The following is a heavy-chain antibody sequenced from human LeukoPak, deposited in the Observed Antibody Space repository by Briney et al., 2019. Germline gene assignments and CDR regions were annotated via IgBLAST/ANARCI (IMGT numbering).Heavy chain of an antibody. CDR1: GFTFNTYS. V-gene: IGHV3-21*06. D-gene: IGHD5-24*01. Sequence: GGSLRLSCEASGFTFNTYSMNWARQAPGKGLEWVSSIDSSGGYMFYADSVKGRFIISRDNAKDSLYLQMNSLRVEDTAVYYCARDPPGRVGYSPFDLWGQGTPVTVSS. CDR3: ARDPPGRVGYSPFDL. J-gene: IGHJ4*02. CDR2: IDSSGGYM.